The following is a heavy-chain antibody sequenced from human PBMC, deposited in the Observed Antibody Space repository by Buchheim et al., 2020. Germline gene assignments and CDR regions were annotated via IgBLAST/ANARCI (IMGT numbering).Heavy chain of an antibody. J-gene: IGHJ4*02. V-gene: IGHV3-48*01. CDR2: ISSSSSAM. D-gene: IGHD3-3*01. Sequence: EVQLVESGGGLVQPGGSLRLSCAASGFTFSTYSMNWVRQAPGKGLEWVSSISSSSSAMYYADSVKGRFTISRDNAKILLYLQMNSLRAEDTAVYYCARASNYDFWSGLDYWGQGTL. CDR1: GFTFSTYS. CDR3: ARASNYDFWSGLDY.